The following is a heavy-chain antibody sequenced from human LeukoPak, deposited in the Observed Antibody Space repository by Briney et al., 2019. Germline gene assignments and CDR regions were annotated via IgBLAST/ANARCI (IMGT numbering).Heavy chain of an antibody. CDR1: GFTFSSYA. D-gene: IGHD6-19*01. CDR3: AKDLEPYGLVENKAVAGQGSFDY. CDR2: IRGSGGST. J-gene: IGHJ4*02. V-gene: IGHV3-23*01. Sequence: GGSLRLSCAASGFTFSSYAMSWVRQAPGKGLEWVSAIRGSGGSTYYADSVKGRFTISRDNSKNTLYLQMNSLKAENTAVYYCAKDLEPYGLVENKAVAGQGSFDYWGQGTLVTVSS.